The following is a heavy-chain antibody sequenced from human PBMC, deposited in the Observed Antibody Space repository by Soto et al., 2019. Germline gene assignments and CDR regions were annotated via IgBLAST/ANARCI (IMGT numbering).Heavy chain of an antibody. V-gene: IGHV1-2*02. D-gene: IGHD3-10*01. Sequence: ASVKVSCKTCGYIFTDNYLHWVRQAPGQGLEWMGWINPKSGVTDFAQNFRGRVTMTRDTAISTAYMELSRLRSDDTAVYYCARAYSGSGSPKFWGQGTLVTVSS. CDR1: GYIFTDNY. CDR2: INPKSGVT. J-gene: IGHJ4*02. CDR3: ARAYSGSGSPKF.